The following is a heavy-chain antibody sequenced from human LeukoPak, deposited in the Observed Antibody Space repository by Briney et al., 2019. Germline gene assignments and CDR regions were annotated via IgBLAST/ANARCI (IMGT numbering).Heavy chain of an antibody. D-gene: IGHD2-15*01. CDR1: GFTYSSYSMN. Sequence: GSLRLSCAASGFTYSSYSMNWVRQAPGKGLEWIGSIYYSLSTYYNPSLKSRVTISVDTSKNQFSLKLSSVTAADTAVYYCARLIVPYYFDSWGQGTLVTVSS. V-gene: IGHV4-39*01. CDR3: ARLIVPYYFDS. CDR2: IYYSLST. J-gene: IGHJ4*02.